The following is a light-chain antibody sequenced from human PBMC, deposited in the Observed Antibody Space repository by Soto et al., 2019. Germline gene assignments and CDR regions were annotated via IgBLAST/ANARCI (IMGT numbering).Light chain of an antibody. CDR3: QQYNNWPPLT. Sequence: EIVFTQSPGTLSLSPGERVSLSCRASQSVRSSYLAWYQQTPGQAPRLLIYGASNRATGIPARFSGSGSGTDFTLTISSLQSEDFAVYYCQQYNNWPPLTFGGGTKVDIK. J-gene: IGKJ4*01. CDR2: GAS. V-gene: IGKV3-20*01. CDR1: QSVRSSY.